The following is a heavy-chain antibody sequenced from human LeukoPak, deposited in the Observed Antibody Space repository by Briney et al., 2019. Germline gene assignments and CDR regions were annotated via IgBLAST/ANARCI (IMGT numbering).Heavy chain of an antibody. CDR3: ARQARYCAGTTCYILDY. CDR1: GYSISSGYY. D-gene: IGHD2-2*01. V-gene: IGHV4-38-2*01. CDR2: IYHSGST. Sequence: SETLSLTCAVSGYSISSGYYWGWIRQPPGKGLEWIGIIYHSGSTYYNPSLKSRVTTLVDTSKNQFSLKLSSVTAADTAVYYCARQARYCAGTTCYILDYWGQGTLVTVSS. J-gene: IGHJ4*02.